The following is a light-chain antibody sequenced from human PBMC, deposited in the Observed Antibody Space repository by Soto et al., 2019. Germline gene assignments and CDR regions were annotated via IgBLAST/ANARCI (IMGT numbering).Light chain of an antibody. CDR1: QRVLYSSNNKNY. CDR2: WAS. J-gene: IGKJ4*01. V-gene: IGKV4-1*01. Sequence: DIVMTQSPDSLAVSLGERTTVNCKSSQRVLYSSNNKNYLAWYQQKPGQPPKMIIYWASTRESGVPDRFSGSGSGTDFTLTISSLQAEDVAVYYCQQYYNSRLTFGGGTKVEIK. CDR3: QQYYNSRLT.